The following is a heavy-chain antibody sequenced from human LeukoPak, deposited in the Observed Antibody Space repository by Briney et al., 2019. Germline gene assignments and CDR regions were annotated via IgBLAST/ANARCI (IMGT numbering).Heavy chain of an antibody. CDR2: INWNGGST. Sequence: RPGGSLRLSCAASGFTFDDYGMSWVRQAPGKGLEWVSGINWNGGSTGYADSVKGRFTISRDNAKNSLYLQMNSLRAEDTAVYYCAREEQRTYNFWSGSYRTSYYYYMDVWGKGTTVTVSS. CDR3: AREEQRTYNFWSGSYRTSYYYYMDV. V-gene: IGHV3-20*04. D-gene: IGHD3-3*01. J-gene: IGHJ6*03. CDR1: GFTFDDYG.